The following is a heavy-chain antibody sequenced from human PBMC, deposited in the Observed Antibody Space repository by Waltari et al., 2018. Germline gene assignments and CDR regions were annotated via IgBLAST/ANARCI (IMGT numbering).Heavy chain of an antibody. J-gene: IGHJ4*02. CDR3: ARDPYGDDGVDY. Sequence: EVQLVESGGGLLQPGGSLRLSCAASGFTVSSNYMSWVRQAPGKGLEWVSVIYSGGSTYYADSVKGRFTISRDNSKNTLYLQMNSLRAEDTAVYYCARDPYGDDGVDYWGQGTLVTVSS. D-gene: IGHD4-17*01. CDR2: IYSGGST. CDR1: GFTVSSNY. V-gene: IGHV3-53*01.